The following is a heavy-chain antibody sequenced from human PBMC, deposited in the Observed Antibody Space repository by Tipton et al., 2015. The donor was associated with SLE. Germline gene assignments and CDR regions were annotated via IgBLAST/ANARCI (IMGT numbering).Heavy chain of an antibody. J-gene: IGHJ1*01. V-gene: IGHV3-7*03. CDR1: GFTFSSYG. CDR2: IKQDGSEK. Sequence: SLRLSCAASGFTFSSYGMHWVRQAPGKGLEWVANIKQDGSEKYYVDSVKGRFTISRDNAKNSLYLQMNSLRAEDTAVYYCALYFQHWGQGTLVTVSS. CDR3: ALYFQH.